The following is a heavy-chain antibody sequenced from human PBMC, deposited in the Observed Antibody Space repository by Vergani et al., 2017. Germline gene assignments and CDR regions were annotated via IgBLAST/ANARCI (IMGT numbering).Heavy chain of an antibody. V-gene: IGHV1-2*02. J-gene: IGHJ4*02. Sequence: QVQLVQSGAEVKKPGASVKVSCKASGYTFTGYYMHWVRQAPGQGLEWMGWINPNSGGTNYAQKFQGRVTMTEDTSTDTAYMELSSLRSEDTAVYYCATEDPSGSTPGFGYWGQGTLVTVSS. D-gene: IGHD1-26*01. CDR3: ATEDPSGSTPGFGY. CDR2: INPNSGGT. CDR1: GYTFTGYY.